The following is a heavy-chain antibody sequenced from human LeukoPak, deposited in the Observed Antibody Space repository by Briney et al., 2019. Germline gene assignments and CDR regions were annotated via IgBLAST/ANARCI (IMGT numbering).Heavy chain of an antibody. J-gene: IGHJ3*02. Sequence: GGSLRLSCAASGFTFSSYAMSWVRQAPGKGLEWVSAISGSGGSTYYADSVKGRFTISRDNSKNTLYLQMNSLRAEDTAVYYCARVYYDILTGPGPDAFDIWGQGTMVTVSS. CDR3: ARVYYDILTGPGPDAFDI. CDR2: ISGSGGST. V-gene: IGHV3-23*01. CDR1: GFTFSSYA. D-gene: IGHD3-9*01.